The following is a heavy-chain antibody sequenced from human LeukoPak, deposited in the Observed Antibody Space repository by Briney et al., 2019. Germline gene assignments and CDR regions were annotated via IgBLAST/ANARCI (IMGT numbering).Heavy chain of an antibody. Sequence: GGSLRLSCAASGFTFSSYSMNWVRQAPGKGLEWVSSISSSSSYIYYADSVKGRFTISRDNAKNSLYLQMNSLRAEDTAVYYCARCSGSYFSVAKDSDYWGQGTLVTVSS. D-gene: IGHD1-26*01. V-gene: IGHV3-21*01. J-gene: IGHJ4*02. CDR3: ARCSGSYFSVAKDSDY. CDR1: GFTFSSYS. CDR2: ISSSSSYI.